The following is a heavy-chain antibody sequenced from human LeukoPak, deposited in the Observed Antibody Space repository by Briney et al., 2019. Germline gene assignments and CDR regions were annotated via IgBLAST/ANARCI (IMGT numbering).Heavy chain of an antibody. D-gene: IGHD3-22*01. CDR1: GGSISSYY. J-gene: IGHJ4*02. Sequence: PSGTLSLTCTVSGGSISSYYWSWIRQPPGKGLEWIGYIYYSGSPNYNPSLKSRVTISVDTSKNQFSLKLSSVTAADTAVYYCARGNYDSSGYYYFDYWGQGTLVTVSS. CDR2: IYYSGSP. CDR3: ARGNYDSSGYYYFDY. V-gene: IGHV4-59*01.